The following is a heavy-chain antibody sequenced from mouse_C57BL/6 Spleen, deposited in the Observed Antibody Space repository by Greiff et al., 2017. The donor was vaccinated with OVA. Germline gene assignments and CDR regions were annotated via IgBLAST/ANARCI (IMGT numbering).Heavy chain of an antibody. D-gene: IGHD3-2*02. V-gene: IGHV5-4*01. CDR3: ARDRTAQAPYYCDY. J-gene: IGHJ2*01. CDR2: ISDGGSYT. Sequence: EVQGVESGGGLVKPGGSLKLSCAASGFTFSSYAMSWVRQTPEKRLEWVATISDGGSYTYYPDNVKGRFTISRDNAKNNLYLQMSHLKSEDTAMYYCARDRTAQAPYYCDYWGQGTTLTVSS. CDR1: GFTFSSYA.